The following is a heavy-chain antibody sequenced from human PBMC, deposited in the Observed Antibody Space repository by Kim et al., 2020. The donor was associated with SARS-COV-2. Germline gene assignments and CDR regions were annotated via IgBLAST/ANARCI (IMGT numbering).Heavy chain of an antibody. J-gene: IGHJ5*02. CDR3: ARDRYYGSGDFDP. V-gene: IGHV1-3*01. D-gene: IGHD3-10*01. Sequence: YYQKYQGRVTITRDTSASTAYMELSSLRSEDTAVYYCARDRYYGSGDFDPWGQGTLVTVSS.